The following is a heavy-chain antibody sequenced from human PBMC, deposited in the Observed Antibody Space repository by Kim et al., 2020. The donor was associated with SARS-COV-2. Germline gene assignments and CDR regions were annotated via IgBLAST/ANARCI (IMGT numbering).Heavy chain of an antibody. Sequence: GGSLRLSCAASGFTFSSYWMSWVRQAPGKGLEWVANIKQDGSEKYYVDSVKGRFTISRDNAKNSLYLQMNSLRAEDTAVYYCARDRGSGYYYYYYGMDVWGQGTPVTVSS. CDR2: IKQDGSEK. J-gene: IGHJ6*02. V-gene: IGHV3-7*03. D-gene: IGHD6-19*01. CDR3: ARDRGSGYYYYYYGMDV. CDR1: GFTFSSYW.